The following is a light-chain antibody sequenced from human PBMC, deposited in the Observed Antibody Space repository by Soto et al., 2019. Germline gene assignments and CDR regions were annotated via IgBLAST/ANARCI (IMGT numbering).Light chain of an antibody. V-gene: IGKV1-5*03. CDR2: DAS. CDR1: QSVGNS. Sequence: DIQVTQSPSTLSASVGDRITISCRTSQSVGNSLAWYQQKPGRAPKLLIYDASKLETGVSSRFSGSGSGTEFTLTISSLLPDDFVAYYCQQYNYNSRTFGGETKVHI. J-gene: IGKJ4*01. CDR3: QQYNYNSRT.